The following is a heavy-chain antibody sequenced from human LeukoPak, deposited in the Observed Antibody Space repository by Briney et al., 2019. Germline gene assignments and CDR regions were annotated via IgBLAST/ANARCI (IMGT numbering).Heavy chain of an antibody. CDR3: ARDGPSTYYDFWSGYAYWYFDL. V-gene: IGHV1-69*04. J-gene: IGHJ2*01. Sequence: SVKVSCKASGGTFSRYAITWVRQAPGQGLEWMGRIIPILGITNYAQKFQGRVTITADKSTSTAYMELSSLRSEDMAVYYCARDGPSTYYDFWSGYAYWYFDLWGRGTLVTVSS. CDR2: IIPILGIT. D-gene: IGHD3-3*01. CDR1: GGTFSRYA.